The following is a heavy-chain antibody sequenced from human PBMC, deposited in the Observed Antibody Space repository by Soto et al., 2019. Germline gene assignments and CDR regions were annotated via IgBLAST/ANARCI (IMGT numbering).Heavy chain of an antibody. CDR3: ARGTSIPATGDY. D-gene: IGHD6-6*01. Sequence: QVQLVQSGAEVKKPGASVKVSCKASGYTFTNYGINWVRQAPGQVREWLGWVSAYNGERRYAQRGHDRVIMNTNTATTTAYMELRSLRSDDTAVYYCARGTSIPATGDYWGQGTLVTVSS. CDR1: GYTFTNYG. V-gene: IGHV1-18*01. J-gene: IGHJ4*01. CDR2: VSAYNGER.